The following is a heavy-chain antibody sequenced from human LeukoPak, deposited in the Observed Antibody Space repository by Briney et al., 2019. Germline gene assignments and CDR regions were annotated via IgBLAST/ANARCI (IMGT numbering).Heavy chain of an antibody. Sequence: SETLSLTCTVSADSITNHYWSWIRQPPGKGLEWIGYIYYSGSSNYNPSLKSRVTISVDTSKNQFSLKLSSVTAADTAVYYCAETLWFGELGSFGYWGQGTLVTVSS. CDR2: IYYSGSS. J-gene: IGHJ4*02. D-gene: IGHD3-10*01. V-gene: IGHV4-59*08. CDR1: ADSITNHY. CDR3: AETLWFGELGSFGY.